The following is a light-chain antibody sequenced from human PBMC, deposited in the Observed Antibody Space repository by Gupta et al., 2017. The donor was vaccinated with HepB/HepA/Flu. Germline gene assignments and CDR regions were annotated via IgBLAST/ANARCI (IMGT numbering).Light chain of an antibody. J-gene: IGLJ2*01. CDR1: SNNVGNQG. Sequence: AVLTQPPSVPQGLRHTATLTCTGNSNNVGNQGAAWLQQHQGHPPKRLANKNNNRPSGIAGRFSANRAGNKASLKTAGRQPEEEADDYCEGADSSSRDQVFGGGTKLTVL. CDR2: KNN. V-gene: IGLV10-54*04. CDR3: EGADSSSRDQV.